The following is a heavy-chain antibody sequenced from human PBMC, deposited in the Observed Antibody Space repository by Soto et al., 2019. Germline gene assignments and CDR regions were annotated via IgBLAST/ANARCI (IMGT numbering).Heavy chain of an antibody. CDR1: GYTFTSYG. CDR2: SSAYNGNT. V-gene: IGHV1-18*04. CDR3: ARDRGYDLYYYYGMDV. Sequence: ASEQVSCKASGYTFTSYGISGVRQAPGQGLEWRGWSSAYNGNTNYAQNLQGRVSMTTNTPTSTAYMELRSLRSDDTAVYYFARDRGYDLYYYYGMDVWGRGTTVTVSS. D-gene: IGHD5-12*01. J-gene: IGHJ6*02.